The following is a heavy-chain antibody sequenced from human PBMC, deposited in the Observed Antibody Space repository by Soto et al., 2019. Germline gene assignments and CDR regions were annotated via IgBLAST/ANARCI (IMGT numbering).Heavy chain of an antibody. D-gene: IGHD2-2*01. CDR2: VYHSGST. CDR3: ARTSTTATRFHY. V-gene: IGHV4-4*02. CDR1: GGSISTSNW. J-gene: IGHJ4*01. Sequence: QVQLQESGPGLVKPSGTLSLTCAVSGGSISTSNWWSWVRQPPGKGLEWIGEVYHSGSTNYNPSFNSRVAMSVAKSKTHFSLKFNSLPAADTALYYCARTSTTATRFHYWVHGSLFTVSS.